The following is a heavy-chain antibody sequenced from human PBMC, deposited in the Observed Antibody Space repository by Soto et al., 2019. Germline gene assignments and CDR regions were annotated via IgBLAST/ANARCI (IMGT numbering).Heavy chain of an antibody. CDR2: IPTYNGDT. CDR3: AREAGTLAAAFDP. Sequence: QIQLVQSGAEVKQPGASVKVSCRASGYSFTSLGISWVRQAPGQGLEWMGWIPTYNGDTYYAQKFQGRATMTTDTSTRTAYMEPKSLKADDTAVYDCAREAGTLAAAFDPWGQGTLVSVSS. J-gene: IGHJ5*02. CDR1: GYSFTSLG. D-gene: IGHD6-19*01. V-gene: IGHV1-18*01.